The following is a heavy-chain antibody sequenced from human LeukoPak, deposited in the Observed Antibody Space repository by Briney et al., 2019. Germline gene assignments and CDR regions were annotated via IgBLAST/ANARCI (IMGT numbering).Heavy chain of an antibody. CDR1: GGSFSGYY. CDR2: INHSGST. V-gene: IGHV4-34*01. D-gene: IGHD3-22*01. CDR3: ARAGGYQGAFDI. J-gene: IGHJ3*02. Sequence: PSETLSLTCAVYGGSFSGYYWSWIRQPPGKGLEWIGEINHSGSTNYNPSLKSRVTISVDTSKNQFSLKLSSVTAADTAVYYFARAGGYQGAFDIWGQGTMVTVSS.